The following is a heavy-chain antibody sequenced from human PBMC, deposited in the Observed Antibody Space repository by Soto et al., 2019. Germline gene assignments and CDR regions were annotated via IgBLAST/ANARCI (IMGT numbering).Heavy chain of an antibody. J-gene: IGHJ6*02. V-gene: IGHV4-4*02. CDR1: SGSIGTTNW. CDR3: ASCSWGMDV. CDR2: ILHGGNT. D-gene: IGHD3-16*01. Sequence: QVQLQESGPGLVKPSGTLSLTCAVSSGSIGTTNWCRWVRRTPGKGLEWIGEILHGGNTYNNPSLASRVTTAIDTSKYHCALDLGSVSGATTSVYYCASCSWGMDVWGQGTTVTVSS.